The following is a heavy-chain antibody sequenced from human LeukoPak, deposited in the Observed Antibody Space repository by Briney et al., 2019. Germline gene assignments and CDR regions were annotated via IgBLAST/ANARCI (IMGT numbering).Heavy chain of an antibody. V-gene: IGHV3-23*01. CDR1: GFTFSSYG. J-gene: IGHJ4*02. CDR3: AKRYYDSSGYPTDFDY. D-gene: IGHD3-22*01. CDR2: ISGSGGST. Sequence: PGGTLRLSCAASGFTFSSYGMSWVRQAPGKGLEWVSAISGSGGSTYYADSVKGRFTISRDNSKNTLYLQMNSLRAEDTAVYYCAKRYYDSSGYPTDFDYWGQGTLVTVSS.